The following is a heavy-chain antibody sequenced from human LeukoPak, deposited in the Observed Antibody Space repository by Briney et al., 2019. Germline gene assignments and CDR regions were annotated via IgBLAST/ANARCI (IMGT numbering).Heavy chain of an antibody. J-gene: IGHJ3*02. V-gene: IGHV4-39*01. Sequence: SETLSLTCTVSGGSISSSSYYWGWIRQPPGKGLEWIGSIYYSGSTYYNPSLKSRVTISVDTSKNQFSLKLSSVTAADTAVYHCAALRRDIVVVVAATYAFDIWGQGTMVTVSS. D-gene: IGHD2-15*01. CDR3: AALRRDIVVVVAATYAFDI. CDR1: GGSISSSSYY. CDR2: IYYSGST.